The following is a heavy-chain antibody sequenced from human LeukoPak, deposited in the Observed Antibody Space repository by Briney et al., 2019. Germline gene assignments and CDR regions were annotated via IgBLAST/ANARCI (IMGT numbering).Heavy chain of an antibody. Sequence: GGSLRLSCAASGFTFSSYAMSWVRQPPGKGLEWVSTISGSGGSTYYADSVKGRFTISRDNSKNTLYLQMNSLRAEDTAVYYCAKGPYCSGGSCSPTYFDYWGRGTLVTVSS. CDR2: ISGSGGST. J-gene: IGHJ4*02. D-gene: IGHD2-15*01. CDR3: AKGPYCSGGSCSPTYFDY. V-gene: IGHV3-23*01. CDR1: GFTFSSYA.